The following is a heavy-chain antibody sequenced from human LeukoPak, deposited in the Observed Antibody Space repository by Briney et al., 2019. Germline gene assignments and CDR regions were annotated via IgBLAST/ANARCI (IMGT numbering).Heavy chain of an antibody. CDR3: ARGYCSSTSCYFDY. CDR2: IYWNGGST. D-gene: IGHD2-2*01. Sequence: GGSLRLSCAASGFTFDDYGMSWVRQAPGKGLEWVCGIYWNGGSTGYADSVKGGFTISTDTATNSLYLQMNSLRAEDTALYYCARGYCSSTSCYFDYWGQGTLVAVSS. J-gene: IGHJ4*02. V-gene: IGHV3-20*04. CDR1: GFTFDDYG.